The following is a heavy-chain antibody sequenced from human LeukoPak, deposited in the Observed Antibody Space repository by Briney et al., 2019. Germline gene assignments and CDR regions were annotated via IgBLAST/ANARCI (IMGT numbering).Heavy chain of an antibody. CDR1: GFTFSSYG. J-gene: IGHJ5*02. D-gene: IGHD1-14*01. Sequence: PGGSLRLSCAASGFTFSSYGMHWVRQAPGKGLEWVAVIWYDGSNKYYADSVKGRFTISRDNSKNTLYLQMNSLRAEDTAVYYCARDSPTGGWFDPWGQGTLVTVSS. CDR3: ARDSPTGGWFDP. V-gene: IGHV3-33*08. CDR2: IWYDGSNK.